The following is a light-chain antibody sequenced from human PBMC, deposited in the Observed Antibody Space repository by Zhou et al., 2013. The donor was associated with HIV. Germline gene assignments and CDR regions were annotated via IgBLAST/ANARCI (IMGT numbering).Light chain of an antibody. V-gene: IGKV2-30*02. CDR2: EVS. CDR1: QSLVHSDGNTY. CDR3: MQGSHWPLT. Sequence: VVMTQSPLSLPVTLGQPASISCRSSQSLVHSDGNTYLNWFQQRPGQSPRRLIYEVSKRDSGVPDRFSGSGAGTDFTLKISRVEAEDVGVYYCMQGSHWPLTFGGGTEGGGSN. J-gene: IGKJ4*01.